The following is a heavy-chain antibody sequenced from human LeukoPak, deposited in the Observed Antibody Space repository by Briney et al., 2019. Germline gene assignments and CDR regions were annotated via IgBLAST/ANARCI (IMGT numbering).Heavy chain of an antibody. CDR3: ARARPFITIFSQPYYYYMDV. CDR2: IYYSGST. V-gene: IGHV4-59*01. D-gene: IGHD3-3*01. J-gene: IGHJ6*03. CDR1: GGSISSYY. Sequence: SETLSLTCTVSGGSISSYYWSWIRQPPGKGLEWIGYIYYSGSTNYNPSLKSRVTISVDTSKNQFSLKLSSVTAADTAVYYCARARPFITIFSQPYYYYMDVWGKGTTVTVSS.